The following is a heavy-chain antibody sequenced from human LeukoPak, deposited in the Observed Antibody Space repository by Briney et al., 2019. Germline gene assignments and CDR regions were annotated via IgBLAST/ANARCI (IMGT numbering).Heavy chain of an antibody. CDR3: ARAVTSTEGY. Sequence: GGFLRLSCAASGFTFSRYWMTWVRQAPGKGLEWVASINEDGSGKHYVDSVKGRFTISRDNAQKSVYLEMNSLRAEDTAVYYCARAVTSTEGYWGQGTLVTVSS. CDR1: GFTFSRYW. V-gene: IGHV3-7*03. J-gene: IGHJ4*02. D-gene: IGHD4-17*01. CDR2: INEDGSGK.